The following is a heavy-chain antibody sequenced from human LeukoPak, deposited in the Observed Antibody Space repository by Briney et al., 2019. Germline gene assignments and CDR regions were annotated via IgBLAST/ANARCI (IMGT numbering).Heavy chain of an antibody. D-gene: IGHD2-2*01. CDR3: ARDLSPGFLDY. CDR2: IWYDGSNK. V-gene: IGHV3-33*01. CDR1: GVTFSSYG. Sequence: WGSLRLTCAASGVTFSSYGMHWVRQAPGKGLEWVAVIWYDGSNKYYADSVKGRFTISRDNSKNTLYLQMNSLRAEDTAVYYCARDLSPGFLDYWGQGTLVTVSS. J-gene: IGHJ4*02.